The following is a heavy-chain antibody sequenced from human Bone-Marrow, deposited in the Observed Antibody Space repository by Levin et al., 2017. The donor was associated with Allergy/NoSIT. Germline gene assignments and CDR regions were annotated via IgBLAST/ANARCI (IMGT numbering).Heavy chain of an antibody. CDR3: ARESLYCSGGSCYGEDYFDY. CDR2: INSDGSST. D-gene: IGHD2-15*01. CDR1: GFTFSSYW. J-gene: IGHJ4*02. V-gene: IGHV3-74*01. Sequence: GGSLRLSCAASGFTFSSYWMHWVRQAPGKGLVWVSRINSDGSSTSYADSVKGRFTISRDNAKNTLYLQMNSLRAEDTAVYYCARESLYCSGGSCYGEDYFDYWGQGTLVTVSS.